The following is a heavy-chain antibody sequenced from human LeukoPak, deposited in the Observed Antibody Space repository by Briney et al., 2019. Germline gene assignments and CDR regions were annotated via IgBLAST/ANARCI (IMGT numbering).Heavy chain of an antibody. J-gene: IGHJ4*02. CDR1: GFTFSSYA. V-gene: IGHV3-30-3*01. CDR2: ISYDGSNE. D-gene: IGHD6-13*01. Sequence: GGSLRLSCAASGFTFSSYAMHWVRQAPGKGLERVAAISYDGSNEYYADSVKGRFTISKDNSMHTLYLQMNSLRAEDTAVYYCSSRIESAVTKFDYWGQGTLVTVSS. CDR3: SSRIESAVTKFDY.